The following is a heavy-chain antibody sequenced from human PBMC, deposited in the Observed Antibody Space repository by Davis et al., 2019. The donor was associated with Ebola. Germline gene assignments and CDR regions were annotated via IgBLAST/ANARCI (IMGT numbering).Heavy chain of an antibody. V-gene: IGHV3-7*01. Sequence: GGSLRLSCAASGFTFSSYWMSWVRQAPGKGLEWVANIKQDGSEKYYVDSVKGRFTISRDNAKNSLYLQMNSLRAEDTAVYYCARVQRSGYDPTDYWGQGTLVTVSS. J-gene: IGHJ4*02. CDR3: ARVQRSGYDPTDY. CDR2: IKQDGSEK. D-gene: IGHD5-12*01. CDR1: GFTFSSYW.